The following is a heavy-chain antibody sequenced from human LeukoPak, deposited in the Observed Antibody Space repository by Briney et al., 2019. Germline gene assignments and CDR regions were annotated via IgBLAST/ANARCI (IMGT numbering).Heavy chain of an antibody. J-gene: IGHJ4*02. CDR1: GESFSGYY. V-gene: IGHV4-34*01. Sequence: PSETLSLTCAVYGESFSGYYWSLIRQPPGKGLEWIGEINHRGSTNYNPSLKSRVTISVDTSKDQFSLKLNSVTAADTAIYYCARGDITTGGAPFDHWGQGSLVTVSS. CDR3: ARGDITTGGAPFDH. D-gene: IGHD2-21*01. CDR2: INHRGST.